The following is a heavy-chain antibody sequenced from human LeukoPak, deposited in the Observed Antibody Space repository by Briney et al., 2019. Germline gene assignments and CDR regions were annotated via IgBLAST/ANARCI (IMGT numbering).Heavy chain of an antibody. J-gene: IGHJ4*02. CDR2: ISSSSSYT. V-gene: IGHV3-21*01. CDR1: GFTFSSYS. Sequence: GGSLRLSCAASGFTFSSYSMNWVRQAPGKGLEWVSSISSSSSYTYYPGSVKGRFTISRDNAKNSLYLQMNSLRVEDTAVYYCARGRSSSGSMNEFWGQGTLVTVSS. D-gene: IGHD3-10*01. CDR3: ARGRSSSGSMNEF.